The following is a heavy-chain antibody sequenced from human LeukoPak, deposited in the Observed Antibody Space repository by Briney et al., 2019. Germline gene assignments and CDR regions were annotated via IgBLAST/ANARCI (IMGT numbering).Heavy chain of an antibody. CDR1: GFTFSSYA. V-gene: IGHV3-23*01. J-gene: IGHJ4*02. D-gene: IGHD6-13*01. CDR3: AKGPNPSSSWQIDY. CDR2: ISGSGSNT. Sequence: GGSLRLSCAASGFTFSSYAMSWVRQAPGKGLEWVSTISGSGSNTYYADSVKGRFTISRDNSKNTLYLQMNSLRADDTAMYYCAKGPNPSSSWQIDYWGQGTLVTVPS.